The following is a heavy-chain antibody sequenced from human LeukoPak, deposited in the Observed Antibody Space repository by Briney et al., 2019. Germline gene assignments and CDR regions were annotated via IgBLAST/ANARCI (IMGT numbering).Heavy chain of an antibody. Sequence: GGSLRLSCAASGFTFSSYSMNWVRQAPGKGLEWVSSISSSSYIYYADSGKGRFTISRDNAKNSLYLQMNSLRAEDTAVYYCAREREQLARFDYWGQGTLVTVSS. CDR3: AREREQLARFDY. D-gene: IGHD6-6*01. J-gene: IGHJ4*02. CDR2: ISSSSYI. CDR1: GFTFSSYS. V-gene: IGHV3-21*01.